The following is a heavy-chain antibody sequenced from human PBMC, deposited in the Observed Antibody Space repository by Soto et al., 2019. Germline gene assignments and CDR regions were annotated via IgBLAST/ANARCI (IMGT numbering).Heavy chain of an antibody. Sequence: GGSLRLSCAASGFTFSRYSMNWVRQAPGKGLEWVSSISSTTNYIYYADSMKGRFTVSRDNAKNSVYLDMNSLSAEDTAVYYCARESEDLTSNFDYWXQGTLVTVSS. CDR1: GFTFSRYS. V-gene: IGHV3-21*04. CDR3: ARESEDLTSNFDY. J-gene: IGHJ4*02. CDR2: ISSTTNYI.